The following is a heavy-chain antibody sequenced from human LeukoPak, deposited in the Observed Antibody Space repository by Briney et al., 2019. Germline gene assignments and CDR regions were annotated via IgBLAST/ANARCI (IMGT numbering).Heavy chain of an antibody. J-gene: IGHJ5*02. CDR1: GYTFTSYY. CDR3: ARDLDSSGYSNWFDP. D-gene: IGHD3-22*01. Sequence: ASVKVSCKASGYTFTSYYMHWVQQAPGQGLEWMGIINPSGGSTSYAQKFQGRVTMTRDTSTSTVYMELSSLRSEDTAVYYCARDLDSSGYSNWFDPWGQGTLVTVSS. CDR2: INPSGGST. V-gene: IGHV1-46*01.